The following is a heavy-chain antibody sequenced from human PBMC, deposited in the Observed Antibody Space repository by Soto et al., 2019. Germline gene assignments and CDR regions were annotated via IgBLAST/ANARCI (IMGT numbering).Heavy chain of an antibody. D-gene: IGHD3-22*01. CDR1: GGSISSGDYY. Sequence: SSETLSLTCTVSGGSISSGDYYWSWIRQPPGKGLEWIGYIYYSGSTYYNPSLKSRVTISVDTPKNQFSLKLSSVTAADTAVYYCARDGRGGYYPRGAFDIWGQGTMVTVSS. CDR2: IYYSGST. J-gene: IGHJ3*02. CDR3: ARDGRGGYYPRGAFDI. V-gene: IGHV4-30-4*01.